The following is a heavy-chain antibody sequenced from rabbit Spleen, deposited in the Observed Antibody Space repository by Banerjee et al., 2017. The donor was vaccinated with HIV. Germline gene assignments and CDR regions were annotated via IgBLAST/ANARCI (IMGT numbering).Heavy chain of an antibody. V-gene: IGHV1S40*01. D-gene: IGHD4-1*01. CDR2: MNTNTDNT. Sequence: QELVESGGGLVQPGESLKLSCKASGFTLSSYYMNWVRQAPGKGLDWIACMNTNTDNTVYANWAKGRFPISKTSSTTVTLQMTSLTAADTATYFCARDLAGVIGWNFQLWGQGTLVTVS. CDR1: GFTLSSYY. CDR3: ARDLAGVIGWNFQL. J-gene: IGHJ4*01.